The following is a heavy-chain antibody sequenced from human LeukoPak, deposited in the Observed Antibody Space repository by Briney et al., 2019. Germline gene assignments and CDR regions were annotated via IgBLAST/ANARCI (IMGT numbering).Heavy chain of an antibody. CDR2: ISTSSSHI. Sequence: PGGSLRLSCAASGFTFSEYSMNWVRQAPGKGLEWVSFISTSSSHIYYGDSVKGGFTISRDNARNSVSPQMNSLRAEDTAVYYCARQVSGYGSGSFYFDYWGQGMLVTVSS. J-gene: IGHJ4*02. CDR3: ARQVSGYGSGSFYFDY. CDR1: GFTFSEYS. V-gene: IGHV3-21*01. D-gene: IGHD3-10*01.